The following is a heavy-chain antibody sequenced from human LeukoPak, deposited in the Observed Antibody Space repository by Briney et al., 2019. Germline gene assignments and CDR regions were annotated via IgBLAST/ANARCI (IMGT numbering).Heavy chain of an antibody. Sequence: GGSLRLSCAASGFTFSRYWMSWVRQAPGKGLEWVXXXXQDGSEKYYVDSVKGRFTISRDNAKNSLYLQMNSLRAEDTAVYYCARDFLFTAGTVGFFDYWGQGTLVTVSS. CDR2: XXQDGSEK. CDR1: GFTFSRYW. CDR3: ARDFLFTAGTVGFFDY. V-gene: IGHV3-7*01. J-gene: IGHJ4*02. D-gene: IGHD6-19*01.